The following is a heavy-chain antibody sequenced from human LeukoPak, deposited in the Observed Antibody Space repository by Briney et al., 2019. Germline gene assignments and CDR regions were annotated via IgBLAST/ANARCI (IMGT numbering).Heavy chain of an antibody. V-gene: IGHV3-74*01. CDR1: GFTVSSNY. CDR3: ARSNGFGMDV. CDR2: IKRDGSGA. D-gene: IGHD2-8*01. J-gene: IGHJ6*02. Sequence: GGSLRLSCAASGFTVSSNYMSWVRQGPGKGLVWVSRIKRDGSGATYADSVKGRVTISRDNAKNTLYLQMNSPRAEDTAVYYCARSNGFGMDVWGQGTTVTVSS.